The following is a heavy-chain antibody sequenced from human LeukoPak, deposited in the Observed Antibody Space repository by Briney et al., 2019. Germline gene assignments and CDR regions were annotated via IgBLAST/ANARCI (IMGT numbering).Heavy chain of an antibody. V-gene: IGHV4-61*02. CDR3: AREDRYCSGGSCYS. CDR1: GGSISSGSYY. CDR2: IYTSGST. J-gene: IGHJ4*02. Sequence: PSQTLPLTYTVSGGSISSGSYYWSWIRQPAGKGLEWIGRIYTSGSTNYNPSLKSRVIISADTSKNQFSLELSSVTAADTAVYYCAREDRYCSGGSCYSWGQGTLVTVSS. D-gene: IGHD2-15*01.